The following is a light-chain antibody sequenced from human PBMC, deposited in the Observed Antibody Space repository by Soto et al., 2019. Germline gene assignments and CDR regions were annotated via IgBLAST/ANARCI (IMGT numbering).Light chain of an antibody. V-gene: IGKV1-6*01. CDR2: AAS. CDR3: LQDYNYPRT. Sequence: AIQMTQSPSSLSASVGDRVTITCRASQGIRNELGWYQQKPGNAPKFLIYAASNLQTGVPSRFSGSGSGTDFTLTISSLQPEDFATYYCLQDYNYPRTFGQGTKVEIK. CDR1: QGIRNE. J-gene: IGKJ1*01.